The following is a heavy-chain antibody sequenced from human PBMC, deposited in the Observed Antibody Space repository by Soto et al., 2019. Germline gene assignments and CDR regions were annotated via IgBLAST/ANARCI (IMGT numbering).Heavy chain of an antibody. CDR3: ARASLAAAGRYYYYGMDV. CDR2: INAGNGNT. J-gene: IGHJ6*02. V-gene: IGHV1-3*01. Sequence: ASVKVSCKASGYTFTSYAMHWVRQAPGQRLEWMGWINAGNGNTKYSQKFQGRVTITRDTSASTAYMELSSLRSEDTAVYYCARASLAAAGRYYYYGMDVWGQGTTVTVSS. CDR1: GYTFTSYA. D-gene: IGHD6-13*01.